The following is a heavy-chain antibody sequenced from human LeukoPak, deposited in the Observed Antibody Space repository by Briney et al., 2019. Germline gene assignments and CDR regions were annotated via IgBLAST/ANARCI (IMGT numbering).Heavy chain of an antibody. CDR2: ISSSSSYI. D-gene: IGHD2-15*01. V-gene: IGHV3-21*01. CDR3: ARDGGLYCSGGSCS. J-gene: IGHJ4*02. Sequence: PGGSLRLSCAASGFTFSSYSMNWVRQAPGKGLEWVSSISSSSSYIYYADSVKGRFTISRDNAKNSLYLQMNSLRAEDTAVYYCARDGGLYCSGGSCSWGQGTLVTASS. CDR1: GFTFSSYS.